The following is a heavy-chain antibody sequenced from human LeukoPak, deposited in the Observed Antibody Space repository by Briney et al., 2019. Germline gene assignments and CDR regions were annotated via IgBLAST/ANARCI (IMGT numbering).Heavy chain of an antibody. CDR1: GFTFSHYW. V-gene: IGHV3-74*01. CDR2: TNTDGSST. J-gene: IGHJ4*02. D-gene: IGHD2-15*01. CDR3: VPTAGSGLD. Sequence: PGGSLRLSCEASGFTFSHYWMHWVRQAPGKGLVWVSRTNTDGSSTSYVDSVKGRFTISRDNAKNTMYLQMNSLGAEDTAMYYCVPTAGSGLDWGQGNLVTVSS.